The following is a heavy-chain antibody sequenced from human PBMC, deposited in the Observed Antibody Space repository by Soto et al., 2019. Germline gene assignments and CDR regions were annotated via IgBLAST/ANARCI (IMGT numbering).Heavy chain of an antibody. CDR3: ARDYYGSGSLFDY. J-gene: IGHJ4*02. CDR1: GGSIISNY. Sequence: SETLSLTCTVSGGSIISNYWSWSRQSAEKGLEWIGRIYFTGITNYNPSLKSRVNMSIDTSKNQFSLKLSSVTAADTAVYYCARDYYGSGSLFDYWGQGTLVTVSS. V-gene: IGHV4-4*07. D-gene: IGHD3-10*01. CDR2: IYFTGIT.